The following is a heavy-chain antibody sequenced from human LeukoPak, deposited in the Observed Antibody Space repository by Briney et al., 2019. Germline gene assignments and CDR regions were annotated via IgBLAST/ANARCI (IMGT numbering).Heavy chain of an antibody. J-gene: IGHJ4*02. D-gene: IGHD3-22*01. CDR2: ISGSGGST. Sequence: GGSLRLSCAASGFTFTSYAMNWVRQAPGKGLEWVSGISGSGGSTYYADSVKGRFSISRDNSKNTLYLQLNSLRAEDTAVYYCARDRIYYDTSGYYYLDSWGQGTLVTVSS. CDR1: GFTFTSYA. V-gene: IGHV3-23*01. CDR3: ARDRIYYDTSGYYYLDS.